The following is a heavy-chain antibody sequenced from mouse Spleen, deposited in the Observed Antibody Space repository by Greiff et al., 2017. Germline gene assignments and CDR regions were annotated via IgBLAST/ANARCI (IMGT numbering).Heavy chain of an antibody. J-gene: IGHJ2*01. CDR1: GYSITSGYY. Sequence: EVHLVESGPGLVKPSQSLSLTCSVTGYSITSGYYWNWIRQFPGNKLEWMGYISYDGSNNYNPSLKNRISITRDTSKNQFFLKLNSVTTEDTATYYCARDRNGNYYFDYWGQGTTLTVSS. V-gene: IGHV3-6*01. CDR3: ARDRNGNYYFDY. CDR2: ISYDGSN. D-gene: IGHD2-1*01.